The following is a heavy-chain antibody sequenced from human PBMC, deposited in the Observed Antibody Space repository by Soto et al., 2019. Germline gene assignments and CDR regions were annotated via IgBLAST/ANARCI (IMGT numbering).Heavy chain of an antibody. J-gene: IGHJ4*02. V-gene: IGHV3-23*01. CDR2: ISGSGDST. CDR3: ARRGSGSYYDY. CDR1: GFTFSSYA. D-gene: IGHD1-26*01. Sequence: EVQLLESGGGLVQPGGSLRLSCAASGFTFSSYAMRWVRQAPVKGLEWVSAISGSGDSTYYADSVKGRFTISRDNSKNRLYLQMNSLRAGDTAVYYCARRGSGSYYDYWGQGTLVTVSS.